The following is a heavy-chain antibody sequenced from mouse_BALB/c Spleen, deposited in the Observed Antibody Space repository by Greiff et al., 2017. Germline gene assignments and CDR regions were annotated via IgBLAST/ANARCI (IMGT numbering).Heavy chain of an antibody. D-gene: IGHD1-1*01. CDR3: ARGYYGSSSYFDY. CDR1: GFTFSSYA. Sequence: EVNVVESGGGLVKPGGSLKLSCAASGFTFSSYAMSWVRQTPEKRLEWVATISSGGSYTYYPDSVKGRFTISRDNAKNTLYLQMSSLRSEDTAMYYCARGYYGSSSYFDYWGQGTTLTVSS. V-gene: IGHV5-9-3*01. CDR2: ISSGGSYT. J-gene: IGHJ2*01.